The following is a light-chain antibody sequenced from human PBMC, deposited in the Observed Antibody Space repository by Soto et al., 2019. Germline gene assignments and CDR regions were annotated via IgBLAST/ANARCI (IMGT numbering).Light chain of an antibody. Sequence: QSVLTQPASVSGSPGQSITISCTGTSSDVGGYNYVSWYQQHPGKAPKLMIYDVSNRPSGVSNRFSGSKSGNTASLTISGLQAEDVADYYCSSYTRSSSYVFGTATKV. CDR3: SSYTRSSSYV. CDR1: SSDVGGYNY. J-gene: IGLJ1*01. V-gene: IGLV2-14*01. CDR2: DVS.